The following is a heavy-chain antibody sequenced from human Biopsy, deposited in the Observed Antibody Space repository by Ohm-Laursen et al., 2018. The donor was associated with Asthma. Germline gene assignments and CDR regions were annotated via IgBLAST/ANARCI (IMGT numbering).Heavy chain of an antibody. Sequence: GTLSLTCTVSGGSMTPTSHYWDWIRQAPGKGLEWIGYISYGGKTSYNPSLKNRVTISRDTSKNQFSLRLTSVTAADTAVYFCARRITIFGVVQKDHGMDAWGQGTTVIVPS. CDR1: GGSMTPTSHY. D-gene: IGHD3-3*01. CDR2: ISYGGKT. CDR3: ARRITIFGVVQKDHGMDA. V-gene: IGHV4-39*01. J-gene: IGHJ6*02.